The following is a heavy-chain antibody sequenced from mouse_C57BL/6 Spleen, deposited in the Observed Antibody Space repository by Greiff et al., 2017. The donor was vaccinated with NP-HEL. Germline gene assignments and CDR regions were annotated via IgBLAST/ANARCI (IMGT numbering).Heavy chain of an antibody. D-gene: IGHD4-1*01. CDR2: IDPSDSYT. Sequence: QVQLQQPGAELVMPGASVKLSCKASGYTFTSYWMHWVKQRPGQGLEWIGEIDPSDSYTNYNQKFKGKSTLTVDKSSSTAYMQLSSRTSEDSAVYYCARKVLTGFFDYWGQGTTLTVSS. CDR1: GYTFTSYW. J-gene: IGHJ2*01. V-gene: IGHV1-69*01. CDR3: ARKVLTGFFDY.